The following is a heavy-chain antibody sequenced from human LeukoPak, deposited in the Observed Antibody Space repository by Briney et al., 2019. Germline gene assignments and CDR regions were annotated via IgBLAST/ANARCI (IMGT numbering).Heavy chain of an antibody. J-gene: IGHJ4*02. CDR2: ITNSGGTT. CDR3: AKRAKPYGGEFDY. Sequence: PGGSLRLSCAASGFTFSSYAMSWVRQAPGKGLEWVSAITNSGGTTYYADSVKGRFTISRDNSKNTLYLQTNSLRAEDTAVYYCAKRAKPYGGEFDYWGQGTLVTVSS. D-gene: IGHD4-23*01. CDR1: GFTFSSYA. V-gene: IGHV3-23*01.